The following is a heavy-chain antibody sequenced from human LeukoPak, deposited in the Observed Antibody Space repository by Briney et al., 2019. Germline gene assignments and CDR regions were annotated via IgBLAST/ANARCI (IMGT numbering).Heavy chain of an antibody. CDR2: ITPYNGNT. V-gene: IGHV1-18*01. J-gene: IGHJ4*02. CDR3: ARGGSSAPSPNFDY. D-gene: IGHD2-15*01. CDR1: GYTFTDYG. Sequence: GASVNVSCKASGYTFTDYGLSWVRQAPGQGLEWMGWITPYNGNTNFAQKFQGRVTMTKDSYTNTVYMELTSLRSDDTAVYYCARGGSSAPSPNFDYWGQGALVTVSS.